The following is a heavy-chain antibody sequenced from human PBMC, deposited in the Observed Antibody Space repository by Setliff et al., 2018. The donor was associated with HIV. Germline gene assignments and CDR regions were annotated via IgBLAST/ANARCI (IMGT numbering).Heavy chain of an antibody. CDR2: IYHRGGT. J-gene: IGHJ3*01. Sequence: SETLSLTCSVSGSSISSNSYWWAWIRQPPGKGLEYIGTIYHRGGTFNNPSLKSRVVMSVDTSKNQFSLKLTSVTAADTATYYCARDTGVNVAPDGRGYHTFNFWGRGTMVTVSS. CDR1: GSSISSNSY. D-gene: IGHD2-8*02. CDR3: ARDTGVNVAPDGRGYHTFNF. V-gene: IGHV4-38-2*02.